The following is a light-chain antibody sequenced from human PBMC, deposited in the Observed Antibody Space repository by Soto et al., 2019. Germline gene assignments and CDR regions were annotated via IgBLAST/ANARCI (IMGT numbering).Light chain of an antibody. J-gene: IGLJ2*01. Sequence: QSVLTQPPSASGTPGQRVTISCSGSSSNIGSNTVNWYQQLPGTAPKLLIYSNNKRPSGVPDRFSGSKSGTSASLAISGLQSEDEADYYCAAWDASLNGVVFGGGTQLTVL. CDR1: SSNIGSNT. V-gene: IGLV1-44*01. CDR2: SNN. CDR3: AAWDASLNGVV.